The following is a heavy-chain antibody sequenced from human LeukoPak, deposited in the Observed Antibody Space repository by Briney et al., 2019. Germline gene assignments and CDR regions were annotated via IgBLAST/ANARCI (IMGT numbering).Heavy chain of an antibody. CDR3: ARPYCAAGTCYA. CDR1: GFTFSSFE. CDR2: ISTSGSTK. Sequence: PGGSLRLSCAASGFTFSSFEMNWVRQAPGKGLEWLSHISTSGSTKYYANSVKGRFTISRDNAKHSVSLQMNSLRAEDTAVYYCARPYCAAGTCYAWGQGTQVTVSS. J-gene: IGHJ4*02. D-gene: IGHD2-8*02. V-gene: IGHV3-48*03.